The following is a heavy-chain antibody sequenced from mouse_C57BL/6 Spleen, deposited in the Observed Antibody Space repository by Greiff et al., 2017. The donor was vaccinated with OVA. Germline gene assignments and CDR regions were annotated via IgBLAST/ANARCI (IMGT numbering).Heavy chain of an antibody. D-gene: IGHD4-1*01. CDR3: ARRQTGDWYFDV. Sequence: QVQLQQPGAELVMPGASVKLSCKASGYTFTSYWMHWVKQRPGQGLEWIGEIDPSDSYTNYNQKFKGKSTLTVDKSSSTAYMQLSSLTSEDSAVDDCARRQTGDWYFDVWGTGTTVTVSS. V-gene: IGHV1-69*01. CDR1: GYTFTSYW. J-gene: IGHJ1*03. CDR2: IDPSDSYT.